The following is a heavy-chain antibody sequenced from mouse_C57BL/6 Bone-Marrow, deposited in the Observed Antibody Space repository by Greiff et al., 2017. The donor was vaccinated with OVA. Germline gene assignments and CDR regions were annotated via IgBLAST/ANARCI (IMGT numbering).Heavy chain of an antibody. CDR1: GYSFTDYN. D-gene: IGHD2-1*01. J-gene: IGHJ4*01. V-gene: IGHV1-39*01. CDR3: AREIYYGNYEMDY. CDR2: INPNYGTT. Sequence: LLESGPELVKPGASVKISCKASGYSFTDYNMNWVKQSNGKSLEWIGVINPNYGTTSYNQKFKGKATLTVDQSSSTAYMQLNSLTSEDSAVYYCAREIYYGNYEMDYWGQGTSGTVSS.